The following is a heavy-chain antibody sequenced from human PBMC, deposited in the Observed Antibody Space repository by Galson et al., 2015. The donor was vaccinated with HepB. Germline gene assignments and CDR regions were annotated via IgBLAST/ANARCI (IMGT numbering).Heavy chain of an antibody. CDR2: ISGSTGGT. V-gene: IGHV3-23*01. CDR1: GFTFSDYA. J-gene: IGHJ4*02. Sequence: SLRLSCAASGFTFSDYAMSWVRQAPGKGLEWISAISGSTGGTYSTDSVRGRFTISRDNSKNTLYLQMHSLRAEDTAVYYCAKSFVSSGWFSCFDYWGRGTLVTVSS. D-gene: IGHD6-19*01. CDR3: AKSFVSSGWFSCFDY.